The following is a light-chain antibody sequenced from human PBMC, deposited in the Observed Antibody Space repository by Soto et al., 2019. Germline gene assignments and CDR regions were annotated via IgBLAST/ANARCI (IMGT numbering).Light chain of an antibody. CDR3: HQRNT. Sequence: ETVMTQSPATLSVSPGERATLSCRASQTVSTYLAWYRQVPGQPPRLLIYDTTNRAAGIPPRFSGSRSGADFTLTISSVEPEDFALYYCHQRNTFGQGTRLEN. CDR1: QTVSTY. J-gene: IGKJ5*01. CDR2: DTT. V-gene: IGKV3-11*01.